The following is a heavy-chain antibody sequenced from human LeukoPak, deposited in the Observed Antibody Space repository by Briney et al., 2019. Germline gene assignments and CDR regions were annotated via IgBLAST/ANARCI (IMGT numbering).Heavy chain of an antibody. Sequence: GGSLRLSCAASGFTFSSYSMNWVRQAPGKGLEWVSYISSSSSTIYYADSVKGRFTISRDNAKNSLYLQMNSLRAEDTAVYYCVGGSIRAVAGPGEYWGQGTLVTVSS. D-gene: IGHD6-19*01. CDR3: VGGSIRAVAGPGEY. CDR1: GFTFSSYS. V-gene: IGHV3-48*01. CDR2: ISSSSSTI. J-gene: IGHJ4*02.